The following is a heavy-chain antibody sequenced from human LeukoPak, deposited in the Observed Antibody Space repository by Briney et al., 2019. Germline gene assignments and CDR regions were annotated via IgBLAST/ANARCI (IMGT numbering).Heavy chain of an antibody. CDR1: GFTFGDYA. D-gene: IGHD3-3*01. CDR2: IRSKAYGGTT. V-gene: IGHV3-49*03. Sequence: GGSLRLSCKASGFTFGDYAMSWFRQAPGKGLEWVGFIRSKAYGGTTEYAASVKGRFTISRDDSKSIAYLQMNSLKTEDTAVYYCTRGQDFWSGYYIYYYYGMDVWGQGTTVTVSS. CDR3: TRGQDFWSGYYIYYYYGMDV. J-gene: IGHJ6*02.